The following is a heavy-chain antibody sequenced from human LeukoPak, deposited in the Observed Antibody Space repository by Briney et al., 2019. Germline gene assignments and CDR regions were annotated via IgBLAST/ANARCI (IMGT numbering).Heavy chain of an antibody. V-gene: IGHV4-39*01. CDR3: ARQKRGSSSHFDY. J-gene: IGHJ4*02. CDR1: GGSISSVSYY. CDR2: IYYSGST. D-gene: IGHD1-26*01. Sequence: TPSETLSLTCTVFGGSISSVSYYWGWIRQAPGKGLEWIGSIYYSGSTYYNPSLKSRVTISVDTSKNQFSLKLTSVTAADTAVFYCARQKRGSSSHFDYWGQGTLVTVSS.